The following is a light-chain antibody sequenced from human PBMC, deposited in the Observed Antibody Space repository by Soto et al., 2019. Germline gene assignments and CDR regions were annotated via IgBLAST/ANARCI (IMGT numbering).Light chain of an antibody. CDR3: LQNHNYPRT. CDR2: GAS. CDR1: QDISDD. J-gene: IGKJ1*01. Sequence: AIQMTQSPSSLSASVGDRVTITCRASQDISDDVGWYQQTPGKAPKLLISGASRLQSGVTSRLSGSGSGAAFTLTITSLRPEDSATYYCLQNHNYPRTFGQGTKVDIK. V-gene: IGKV1-6*01.